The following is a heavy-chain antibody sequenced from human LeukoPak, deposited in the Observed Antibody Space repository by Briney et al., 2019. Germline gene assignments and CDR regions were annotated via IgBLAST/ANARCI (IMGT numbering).Heavy chain of an antibody. Sequence: GGSLRLSCAASGFTVSSNCMSWVRQAPGKGLEWVSVIYRGGNTYYADSVKGRFTISRGNSRDTLYLQMSSLRAEDTAVYYCARSCGGDCFKGPFDIWGQGTMVTVSS. CDR1: GFTVSSNC. D-gene: IGHD2-21*02. CDR2: IYRGGNT. CDR3: ARSCGGDCFKGPFDI. V-gene: IGHV3-66*01. J-gene: IGHJ3*02.